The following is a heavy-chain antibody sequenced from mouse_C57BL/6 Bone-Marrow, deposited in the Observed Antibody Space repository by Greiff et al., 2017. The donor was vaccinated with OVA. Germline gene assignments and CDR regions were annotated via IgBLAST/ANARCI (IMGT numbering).Heavy chain of an antibody. Sequence: EVKLMESGGGLVKPGGSLKLSCAASGFTFSSYAMSWVRQTPEKRLEWVATISDGGSYTYYPDNVTGRFTISRDNAKNNLYLQMSHLKSEDTAMYYCARGDLPWFAYWGQGTLVTVSA. CDR3: ARGDLPWFAY. V-gene: IGHV5-4*03. CDR1: GFTFSSYA. D-gene: IGHD2-1*01. J-gene: IGHJ3*01. CDR2: ISDGGSYT.